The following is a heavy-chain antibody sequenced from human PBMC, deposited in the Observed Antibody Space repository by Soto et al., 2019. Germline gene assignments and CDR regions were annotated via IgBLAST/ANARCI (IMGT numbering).Heavy chain of an antibody. CDR3: ASSSGCYLIDDY. CDR2: INVVKANT. D-gene: IGHD3-22*01. CDR1: GYTFTSYA. Sequence: QVQFVQSGAEETKPGASVKVSCKASGYTFTSYAMHWVRQALGQRLEWIGWINVVKANTKYSQKLQGRVTITSDTSASKGYMDLSCLRCEDTAVYYCASSSGCYLIDDYWGHGALVTDSS. J-gene: IGHJ4*01. V-gene: IGHV1-3*05.